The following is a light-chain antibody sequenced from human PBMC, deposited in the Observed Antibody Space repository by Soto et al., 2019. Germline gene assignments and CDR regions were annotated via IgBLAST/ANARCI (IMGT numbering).Light chain of an antibody. CDR1: QSVSSSY. CDR2: GAS. J-gene: IGKJ1*01. Sequence: EIVLTQSPATLSLSPGERATLSCRASQSVSSSYLAWYQQKPGQAPRLLIYGASNRATGIPDRFSGSGSGTDFTLTISRLEPEDFAIYYCLQDYNYPRTFGQGTKVDIK. CDR3: LQDYNYPRT. V-gene: IGKV3-20*01.